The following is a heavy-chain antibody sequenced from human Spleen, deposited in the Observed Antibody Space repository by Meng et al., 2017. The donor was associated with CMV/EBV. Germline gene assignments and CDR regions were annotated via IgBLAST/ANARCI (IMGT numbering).Heavy chain of an antibody. J-gene: IGHJ6*02. CDR3: ARVKVGARGRYYYGMDV. Sequence: ASVKVSCKASGYTFADYGFSWVRQAPGQGLEWMGWISTYNDDTNFAQKFQGRVTMTTDTSTSTAYMELRSLRSDDTAVYYCARVKVGARGRYYYGMDVWGQGTTVTVSS. V-gene: IGHV1-18*01. D-gene: IGHD2-2*01. CDR1: GYTFADYG. CDR2: ISTYNDDT.